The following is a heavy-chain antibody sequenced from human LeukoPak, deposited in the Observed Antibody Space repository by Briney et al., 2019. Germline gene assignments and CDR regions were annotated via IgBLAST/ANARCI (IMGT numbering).Heavy chain of an antibody. CDR3: ARGVFSGSYIFDY. CDR2: ISYVGSNK. CDR1: GFTFSSYT. D-gene: IGHD1-26*01. Sequence: PGGSLRLSCAAAGFTFSSYTIHCVRPAPGKGLEWVAVISYVGSNKYYADSVKGRFTISRENSKNTLYLQMNSLRAEDTAVYYCARGVFSGSYIFDYWGQGTLATVSS. V-gene: IGHV3-30-3*01. J-gene: IGHJ4*02.